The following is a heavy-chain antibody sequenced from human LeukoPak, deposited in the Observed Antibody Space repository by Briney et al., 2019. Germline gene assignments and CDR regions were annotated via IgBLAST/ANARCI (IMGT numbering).Heavy chain of an antibody. D-gene: IGHD3-22*01. V-gene: IGHV4-61*02. CDR3: ARGDLYYDSSGYYWNWFDP. CDR2: IYTSGST. Sequence: SETLSLTCTVSGGSISSGSYYWSWIRQPAGKGLEWIGRIYTSGSTNYNPSLKSRVTISVDTSKNQFSLKLSSVTAADTAVYYCARGDLYYDSSGYYWNWFDPWGQGTLVTVSS. J-gene: IGHJ5*02. CDR1: GGSISSGSYY.